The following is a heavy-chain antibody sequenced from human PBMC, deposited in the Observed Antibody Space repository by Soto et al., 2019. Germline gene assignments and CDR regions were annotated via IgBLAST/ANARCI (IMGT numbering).Heavy chain of an antibody. J-gene: IGHJ5*02. D-gene: IGHD3-10*01. CDR1: GGSISSYY. Sequence: SETLSLTCTVSGGSISSYYWSWIRQPPGKGLEWIGYIYYSGSTNYNPSLKSRVTISVDTSKNQFSLKLSSVTAADTAVHYCARVNLRAAPMVRGVITVANWFDPWGQGTLVTVSS. V-gene: IGHV4-59*01. CDR3: ARVNLRAAPMVRGVITVANWFDP. CDR2: IYYSGST.